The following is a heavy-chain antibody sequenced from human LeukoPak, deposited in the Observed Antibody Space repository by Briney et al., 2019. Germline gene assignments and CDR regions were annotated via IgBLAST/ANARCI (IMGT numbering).Heavy chain of an antibody. CDR2: IYYSGST. CDR1: GGSISSSSYY. D-gene: IGHD2-15*01. V-gene: IGHV4-61*05. Sequence: SETLSLTCTVSGGSISSSSYYWGWIRQPPGKGLEWIGYIYYSGSTNYNPSLKSRVTISVDTSKNQFSLKLSSVTAADTAVYYCARVIHGGRLDYWGQGTLVTVSS. CDR3: ARVIHGGRLDY. J-gene: IGHJ4*02.